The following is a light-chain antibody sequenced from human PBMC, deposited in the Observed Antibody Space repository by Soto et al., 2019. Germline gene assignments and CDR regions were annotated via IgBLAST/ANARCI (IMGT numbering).Light chain of an antibody. CDR2: RNN. CDR1: SSNIGSNY. V-gene: IGLV1-47*01. J-gene: IGLJ2*01. Sequence: QSVLTQPPSASGTPGQRVTISCSGSSSNIGSNYVYWYQQLPGTAPKLLIYRNNQRPSGVPDRFSGSKSGTSASLAISGLRSADEADYYCAAWDDSLSGPVVFGGGTKVTVL. CDR3: AAWDDSLSGPVV.